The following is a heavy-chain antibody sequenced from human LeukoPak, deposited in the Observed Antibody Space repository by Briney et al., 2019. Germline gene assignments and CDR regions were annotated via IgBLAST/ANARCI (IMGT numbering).Heavy chain of an antibody. CDR3: ARQIASAGTAGFDF. CDR1: GGSISSYY. V-gene: IGHV4-4*07. CDR2: IYSTGST. D-gene: IGHD6-13*01. J-gene: IGHJ4*02. Sequence: SETLSLTCTVSGGSISSYYWSWLRHPAGKGLEWVGRIYSTGSTNYNPSLKSRVTMSVDTSKNQFSLRLRSVTAADTAVYYCARQIASAGTAGFDFWGQGALVTVSS.